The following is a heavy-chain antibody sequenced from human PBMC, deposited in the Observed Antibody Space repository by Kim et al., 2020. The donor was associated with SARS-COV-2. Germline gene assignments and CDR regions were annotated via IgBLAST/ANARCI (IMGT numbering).Heavy chain of an antibody. Sequence: SVKVSCKASGGTFSSYAISWVRQAPGQGLEWMGGIIPIFGTANYAQKFQGRVTITADEYTSTAYMELSSLRSEDTAVYYCARDPTYYYDSSGYYFDYWGQGTPVTVSS. J-gene: IGHJ4*02. CDR3: ARDPTYYYDSSGYYFDY. CDR1: GGTFSSYA. CDR2: IIPIFGTA. D-gene: IGHD3-22*01. V-gene: IGHV1-69*13.